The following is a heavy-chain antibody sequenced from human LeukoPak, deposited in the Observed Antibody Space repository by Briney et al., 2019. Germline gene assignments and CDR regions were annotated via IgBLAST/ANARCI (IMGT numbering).Heavy chain of an antibody. D-gene: IGHD6-19*01. J-gene: IGHJ4*02. CDR2: ISYDGNNK. V-gene: IGHV3-30-3*01. CDR1: GFTFSSYT. Sequence: PGGSLRLSCAASGFTFSSYTMHWVRQAPGKGLEWVAVISYDGNNKYYADSVKGRFTISRDNSKNTLYLQMNSLRAEDTAVYYCARAVAVAGPLSYWGQGTLVTVSS. CDR3: ARAVAVAGPLSY.